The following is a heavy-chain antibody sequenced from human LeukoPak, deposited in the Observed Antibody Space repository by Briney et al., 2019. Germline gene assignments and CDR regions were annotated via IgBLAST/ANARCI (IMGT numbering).Heavy chain of an antibody. CDR1: GGSISSYY. J-gene: IGHJ6*02. D-gene: IGHD5-12*01. V-gene: IGHV4-59*12. Sequence: SETLSLTCTVSGGSISSYYWSWIRQPPGKGLEWIGYIYYSGSTNYNPSLKSRVTISVDTSKNQFSLKLSSVTAADTAVYYCASGMKVATILPSDYYYYGMDVWGQGTTVTVSS. CDR3: ASGMKVATILPSDYYYYGMDV. CDR2: IYYSGST.